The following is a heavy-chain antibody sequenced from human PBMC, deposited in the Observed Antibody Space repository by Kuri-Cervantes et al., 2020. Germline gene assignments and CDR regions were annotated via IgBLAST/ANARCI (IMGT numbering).Heavy chain of an antibody. Sequence: SETLSLTCTVSGGSISSYYWSWIRRPPGKGLEWIGYIYYSGSTNYNPSLKSRVTISVDTSKNQFSLKLSSVTAADTAVYYCASRVQGVRKNEGGFDYWGQGTLVTVSS. CDR2: IYYSGST. CDR1: GGSISSYY. D-gene: IGHD3-10*01. CDR3: ASRVQGVRKNEGGFDY. J-gene: IGHJ4*02. V-gene: IGHV4-59*13.